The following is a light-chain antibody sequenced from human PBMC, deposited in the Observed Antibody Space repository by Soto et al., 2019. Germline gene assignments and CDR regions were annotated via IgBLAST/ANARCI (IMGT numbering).Light chain of an antibody. Sequence: EIVLTQSPATLSLSPGERATLSCRASQSVSSYLAWYQQKPGQAPRLLIYDASNRATGIPARFSGSGSGTDFTLTISRLEPEDFAVYYCQQRSNWPPGLTFGGGTKVEIK. CDR2: DAS. CDR1: QSVSSY. V-gene: IGKV3-11*01. CDR3: QQRSNWPPGLT. J-gene: IGKJ4*01.